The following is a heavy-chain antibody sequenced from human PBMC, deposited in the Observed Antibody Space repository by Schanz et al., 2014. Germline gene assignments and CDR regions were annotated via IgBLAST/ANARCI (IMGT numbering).Heavy chain of an antibody. CDR1: GYTFAGHA. CDR3: ASREARVTSSGVVIVPMNV. CDR2: IHTGSGNT. V-gene: IGHV1-3*04. Sequence: QVQLVQSGAEVKKPGASVKVSCQASGYTFAGHAVHWVRQAPGQGPEWVGWIHTGSGNTKYSQKFEGRVTITRDTSASIVYMELSSLRSEDTAVFFCASREARVTSSGVVIVPMNVWGQGTTVNGSS. D-gene: IGHD3-3*01. J-gene: IGHJ6*02.